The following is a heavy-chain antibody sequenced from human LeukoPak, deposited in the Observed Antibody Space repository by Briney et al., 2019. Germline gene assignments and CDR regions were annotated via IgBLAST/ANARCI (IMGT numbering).Heavy chain of an antibody. J-gene: IGHJ4*02. Sequence: PGGSLILSCAASGFTFSSYWMSWVRQAPGKGLEWVANIKQDGSEKYYVDSVKGRFDISRDNAKNSLYLQMNSLRAEDTAVYYCARAPFYHILTGYFFDYWGQGTLVSVSS. V-gene: IGHV3-7*01. CDR3: ARAPFYHILTGYFFDY. CDR1: GFTFSSYW. CDR2: IKQDGSEK. D-gene: IGHD3-9*01.